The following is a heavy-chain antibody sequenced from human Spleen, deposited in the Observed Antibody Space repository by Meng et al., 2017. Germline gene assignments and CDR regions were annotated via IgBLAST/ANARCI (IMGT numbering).Heavy chain of an antibody. V-gene: IGHV1-2*02. CDR1: GYIFSGYY. J-gene: IGHJ4*02. CDR2: INPDSGGT. D-gene: IGHD3-10*01. Sequence: ASVKVSCKASGYIFSGYYIHWVRQAPGQGLEWMGWINPDSGGTKYAQKFQGRVTMTRDTSISTAYMELSRPTADDTAVYYCARGLGPVRFYYWGQGTLVTVSS. CDR3: ARGLGPVRFYY.